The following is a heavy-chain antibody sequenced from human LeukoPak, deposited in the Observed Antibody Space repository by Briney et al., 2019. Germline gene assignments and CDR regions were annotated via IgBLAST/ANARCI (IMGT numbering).Heavy chain of an antibody. V-gene: IGHV3-48*01. CDR1: GFAFSGYI. CDR3: ARDQWLDY. D-gene: IGHD6-19*01. Sequence: GGSLRLSCAASGFAFSGYIMNWVRQAPGKGLEWVSFIGTSGSPIYYADAVKGRFTVSRDNAKNSLYLQMNSLRAEDTAVYYCARDQWLDYWGQGTLVTVSS. J-gene: IGHJ4*02. CDR2: IGTSGSPI.